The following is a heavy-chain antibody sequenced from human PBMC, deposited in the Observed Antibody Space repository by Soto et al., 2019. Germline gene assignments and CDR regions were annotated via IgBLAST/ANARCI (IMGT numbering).Heavy chain of an antibody. J-gene: IGHJ4*02. CDR1: GYTFTSYY. D-gene: IGHD3-3*01. V-gene: IGHV1-46*01. CDR2: INPSGGST. Sequence: ASVKVSCKASGYTFTSYYMHWVRQAPGQGLEWMGIINPSGGSTSYAQKFQGRVTMTKNTLYLQMNSLRAEDTAVYYCAKGDYYDFWSGYSYYFDYWGQGTLVTVSS. CDR3: AKGDYYDFWSGYSYYFDY.